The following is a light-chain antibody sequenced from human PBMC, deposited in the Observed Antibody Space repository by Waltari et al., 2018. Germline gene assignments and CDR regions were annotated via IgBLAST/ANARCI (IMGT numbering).Light chain of an antibody. V-gene: IGKV3-11*01. CDR2: DAS. CDR3: QQRRNWPLT. Sequence: EIVLTQSPAILSFSPGERATLSCRASQSVGTYFAWYQQRPGQYPRLLIYDASNRATGIPARFTGSGSETDFTLTISSLQPEDFAVYYCQQRRNWPLTFGGGTRVQI. CDR1: QSVGTY. J-gene: IGKJ4*01.